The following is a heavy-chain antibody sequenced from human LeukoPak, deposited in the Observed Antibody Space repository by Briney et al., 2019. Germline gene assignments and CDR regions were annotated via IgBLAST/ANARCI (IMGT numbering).Heavy chain of an antibody. Sequence: PGGSLRLSCAASGFTFSSDATRWVRQAPGKGLEWVSAISGRGGGTYYADSEKGRFTISRDNSKHTLYLQMNSLRGEDTAVYYCAKLARITIFGVGNSDFDYWGQGTLVTVSS. V-gene: IGHV3-23*01. J-gene: IGHJ4*02. CDR3: AKLARITIFGVGNSDFDY. CDR1: GFTFSSDA. D-gene: IGHD3-3*01. CDR2: ISGRGGGT.